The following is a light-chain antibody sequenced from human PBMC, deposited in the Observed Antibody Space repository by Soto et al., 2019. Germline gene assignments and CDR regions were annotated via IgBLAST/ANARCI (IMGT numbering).Light chain of an antibody. J-gene: IGKJ1*01. Sequence: IVLAQSPGTLSFSPGGRATLSCRASQSVSSSYLAWYQQKPGQAPRLLIYGASSRATGIPARFSGSGSGTEFTLTISSLQSEDFAVYYCQQYNKWPWTFGQGTKVDIK. CDR1: QSVSSSY. CDR3: QQYNKWPWT. CDR2: GAS. V-gene: IGKV3-15*01.